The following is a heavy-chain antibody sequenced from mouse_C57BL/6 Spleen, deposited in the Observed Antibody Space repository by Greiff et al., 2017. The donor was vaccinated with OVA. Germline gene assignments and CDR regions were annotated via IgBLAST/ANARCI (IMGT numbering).Heavy chain of an antibody. CDR2: INPSSGYT. V-gene: IGHV1-4*01. Sequence: VQLQQSGAELARPGASVKMSCKASGYTFTSYTMHWVKQRPGQGLEWIGYINPSSGYTKYNQKFKDKATLTADKSSSTAYMQLSSLTSEDSAVYYCARFYYDYDGAMDYWGQGTSVTVSS. CDR3: ARFYYDYDGAMDY. CDR1: GYTFTSYT. D-gene: IGHD2-4*01. J-gene: IGHJ4*01.